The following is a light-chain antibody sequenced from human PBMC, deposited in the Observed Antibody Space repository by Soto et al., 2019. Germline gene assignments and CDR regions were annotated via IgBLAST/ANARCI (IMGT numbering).Light chain of an antibody. CDR3: QQSYIIPLT. CDR2: AAS. CDR1: QSISTY. Sequence: DIQMTQSPSSLSASVGDRVTITCRASQSISTYLNWYQQKPGKAPKLLIYAASSLQSWVPSRFSGSGSGTDFTLTISSLQPEDFATYYCQQSYIIPLTFGGGTKVDIK. J-gene: IGKJ4*01. V-gene: IGKV1-39*01.